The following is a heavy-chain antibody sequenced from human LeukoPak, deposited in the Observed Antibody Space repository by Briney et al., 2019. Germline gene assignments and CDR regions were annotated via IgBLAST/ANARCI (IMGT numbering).Heavy chain of an antibody. V-gene: IGHV4-39*07. J-gene: IGHJ4*02. CDR1: GGSISSSSYY. Sequence: PSETLSLTCTVSGGSISSSSYYWGWIRQPPGKGLEWIGSIYYSGSTYYNPSLKSRVTISVDTSKNQFSLKLSSVTAADTAVYYCARRGYGGKGEGLFDYWGQGTLVTVSS. CDR2: IYYSGST. CDR3: ARRGYGGKGEGLFDY. D-gene: IGHD4-23*01.